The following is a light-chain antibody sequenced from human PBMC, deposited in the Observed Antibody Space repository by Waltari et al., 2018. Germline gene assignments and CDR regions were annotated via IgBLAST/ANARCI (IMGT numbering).Light chain of an antibody. Sequence: QSVLTQPPSVSGAPGQRVIISCTGSSSNIGAGYDVHWYQHLPGKAPKLLIYGNSARPSGVPVRFSGSTSGTSAYLAITGLQAEDEADYYCQSYDSSLSGSMFGGGTKLTVL. CDR1: SSNIGAGYD. J-gene: IGLJ3*02. CDR3: QSYDSSLSGSM. V-gene: IGLV1-40*01. CDR2: GNS.